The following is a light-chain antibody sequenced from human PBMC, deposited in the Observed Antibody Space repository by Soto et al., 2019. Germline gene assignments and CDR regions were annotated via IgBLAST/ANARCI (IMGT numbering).Light chain of an antibody. Sequence: QSVLTQPPSVSGAPGQRVTISCTGSSSNIGSLYDVHWYRHLPGTAPKLLIYDNNNRPSGVPDRFSGSKSGTSASLAITGLQAEDEADYYCQSYDSSLSGSVFGGGTKVTVL. V-gene: IGLV1-40*01. J-gene: IGLJ2*01. CDR3: QSYDSSLSGSV. CDR1: SSNIGSLYD. CDR2: DNN.